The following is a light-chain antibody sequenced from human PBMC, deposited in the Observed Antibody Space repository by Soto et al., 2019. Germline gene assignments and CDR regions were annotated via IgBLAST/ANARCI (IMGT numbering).Light chain of an antibody. J-gene: IGLJ2*01. CDR2: EVT. CDR1: SSDVGDYNY. V-gene: IGLV2-8*01. CDR3: SSYAGSNNHVI. Sequence: QSVLTQPPSASGSPGQSVTISCTGASSDVGDYNYVSWYQHHPGKAPQLMIYEVTKRPSGVPDRFSGSKSGNTASLTVSGLQAEDEADYYCSSYAGSNNHVIFGGGTKVTVL.